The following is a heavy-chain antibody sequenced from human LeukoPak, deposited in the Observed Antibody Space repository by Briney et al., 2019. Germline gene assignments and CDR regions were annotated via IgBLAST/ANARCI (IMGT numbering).Heavy chain of an antibody. CDR1: GYTFTSYG. Sequence: ASVKVSCKASGYTFTSYGISWVRQAPGQGLEWVGWISAYNGNTNYAQKLQGRVTMTTDTSTSTAYMELRSLRSDDTAVYYCARPVRAYCSSTSCYRPYYYYYYMDVWGKGTTVTVSS. D-gene: IGHD2-2*01. CDR2: ISAYNGNT. J-gene: IGHJ6*03. CDR3: ARPVRAYCSSTSCYRPYYYYYYMDV. V-gene: IGHV1-18*01.